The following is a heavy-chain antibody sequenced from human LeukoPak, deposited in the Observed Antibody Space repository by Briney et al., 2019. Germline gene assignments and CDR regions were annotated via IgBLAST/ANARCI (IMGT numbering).Heavy chain of an antibody. J-gene: IGHJ3*02. CDR1: EFTFSSYG. Sequence: GGSLRLSCAASEFTFSSYGMSWVRQAPGRGLEWVSSISGSGGSTQYADSVQGRLAISRDNSKNVLYLQMNSLRAEDTAVYFCARDPNGDYIGTFDMWGRGTMVSVSS. CDR3: ARDPNGDYIGTFDM. V-gene: IGHV3-23*01. D-gene: IGHD4-17*01. CDR2: ISGSGGST.